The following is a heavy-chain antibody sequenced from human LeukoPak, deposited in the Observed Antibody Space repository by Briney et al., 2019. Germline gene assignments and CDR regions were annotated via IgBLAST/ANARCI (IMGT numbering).Heavy chain of an antibody. J-gene: IGHJ4*02. Sequence: SETLSLTCAVSGASISSGTYYWSWIRQHPGKGLEWIGYIYHSGSTFYNPSLNSRVPISADTSETQFFLNISSMPAADTAIYYCARDVEMGTIGHYFDSWRQGTLVTVSS. CDR1: GASISSGTYY. D-gene: IGHD5-24*01. V-gene: IGHV4-31*11. CDR3: ARDVEMGTIGHYFDS. CDR2: IYHSGST.